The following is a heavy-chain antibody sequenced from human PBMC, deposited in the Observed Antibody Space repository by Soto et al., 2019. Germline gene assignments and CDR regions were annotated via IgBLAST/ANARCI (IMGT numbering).Heavy chain of an antibody. CDR3: ARGSFWSGFFNRLDP. J-gene: IGHJ5*02. CDR1: SASLVNQY. V-gene: IGHV4-59*11. D-gene: IGHD3-3*01. Sequence: SVTLSLTCSGSSASLVNQYRIWILEPPGKGLEWIGYIFTSGSIKLTPPLESRVTTSVDTSTNKFSLNLSSATAADTAIYYCARGSFWSGFFNRLDPWGQGTMLTVS. CDR2: IFTSGSI.